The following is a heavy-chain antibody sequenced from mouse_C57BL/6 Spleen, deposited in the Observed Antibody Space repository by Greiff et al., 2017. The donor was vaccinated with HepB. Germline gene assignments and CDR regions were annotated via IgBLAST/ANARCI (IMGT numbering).Heavy chain of an antibody. Sequence: QQSCKASGYTFTSYWMDWVKQRPGQGLEWIGNIYPSDSETHYNQKFKDKATLTVDKSSSTAYMQLSSLTSEDSAVYYCARARFDYWGQGTTLTVSS. CDR3: ARARFDY. J-gene: IGHJ2*01. CDR2: IYPSDSET. CDR1: GYTFTSYW. V-gene: IGHV1-61*01.